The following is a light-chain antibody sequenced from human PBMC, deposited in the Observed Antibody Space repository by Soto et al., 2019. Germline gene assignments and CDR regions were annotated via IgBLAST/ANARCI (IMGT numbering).Light chain of an antibody. Sequence: DIQMTQSPSSVSASVEDRVTITCPASREISSSLAWYQQTPGKAPKLLIRRASSLNRGVPSRFSGGVEGTEFNLTISSLETEDFAVYYCQQRRNWLWTFGQGTKVDIK. CDR2: RAS. CDR1: REISSS. CDR3: QQRRNWLWT. J-gene: IGKJ1*01. V-gene: IGKV1-12*01.